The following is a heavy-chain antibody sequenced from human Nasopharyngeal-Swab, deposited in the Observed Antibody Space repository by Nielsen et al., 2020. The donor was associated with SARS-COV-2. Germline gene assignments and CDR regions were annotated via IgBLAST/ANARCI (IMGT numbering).Heavy chain of an antibody. D-gene: IGHD3-22*01. V-gene: IGHV1-3*01. J-gene: IGHJ6*02. CDR2: INAGNGNT. Sequence: ASVKVSCKASGYTFTSYAMHWVRQAPGQRLEWMGWINAGNGNTKYSQKFQGRVTITRDTSASTAYMELSSLRFEDTAVYYCAISSGYYMALYYYYGMDVWGQGTTVTVSS. CDR3: AISSGYYMALYYYYGMDV. CDR1: GYTFTSYA.